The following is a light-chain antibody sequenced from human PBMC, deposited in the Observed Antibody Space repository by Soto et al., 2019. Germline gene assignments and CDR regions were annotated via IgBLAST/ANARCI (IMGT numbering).Light chain of an antibody. J-gene: IGKJ2*01. Sequence: EVVMTQSPASLSASPGERVTLSCRASPNIRSSLAWYQQRPGQAPRLLIYDASTRATGIPPRFSGGGSGTEFNVTISSLQSEDFAIYYCEQYDIWPPYTFGQGTKVEF. CDR1: PNIRSS. CDR2: DAS. CDR3: EQYDIWPPYT. V-gene: IGKV3-15*01.